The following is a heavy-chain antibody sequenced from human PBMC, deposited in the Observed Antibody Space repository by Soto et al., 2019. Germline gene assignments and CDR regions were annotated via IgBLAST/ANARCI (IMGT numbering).Heavy chain of an antibody. CDR1: GFTFSSYA. CDR3: ARDVQRGHYYYYGMDV. CDR2: ISYDGSNK. D-gene: IGHD6-25*01. J-gene: IGHJ6*02. V-gene: IGHV3-30-3*01. Sequence: QVQLVESGGGVVQPGRSLRLSCAASGFTFSSYAMHWVRQAPGKGLEWVAVISYDGSNKYYADYVKGRFTISRDNSKNTLYLQMNSLRAEDTAVYYCARDVQRGHYYYYGMDVWGQGTTVTVSS.